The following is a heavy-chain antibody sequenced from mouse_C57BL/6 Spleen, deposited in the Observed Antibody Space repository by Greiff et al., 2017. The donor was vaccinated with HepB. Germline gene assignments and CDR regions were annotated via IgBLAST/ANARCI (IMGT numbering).Heavy chain of an antibody. Sequence: QVQLQQPGAELVRPGSSVKLSCKASGYTFTSYWMHWVKQRPIQGLEWIGNIDPSDSETHYNQKFKDKATLTVDKSSSTAYMQLSSLTSEDAAVYDRARDYYGSSDGFADGGQGTLVTVSA. D-gene: IGHD1-1*01. CDR3: ARDYYGSSDGFAD. CDR2: IDPSDSET. V-gene: IGHV1-52*01. J-gene: IGHJ3*01. CDR1: GYTFTSYW.